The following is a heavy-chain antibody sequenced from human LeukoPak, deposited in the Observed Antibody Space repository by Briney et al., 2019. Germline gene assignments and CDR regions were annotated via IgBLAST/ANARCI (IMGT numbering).Heavy chain of an antibody. Sequence: ASVKVSCKASGYTFTSYYMHWVRQAPGQGLEWMGWMNPNSGNTGYAQKFQGRVAITRNTSISTAYMELSSLRSEDTAVYYCARDFGGNSGWFDPWGQGTLVTVSS. CDR2: MNPNSGNT. CDR3: ARDFGGNSGWFDP. D-gene: IGHD4-23*01. CDR1: GYTFTSYY. J-gene: IGHJ5*02. V-gene: IGHV1-8*03.